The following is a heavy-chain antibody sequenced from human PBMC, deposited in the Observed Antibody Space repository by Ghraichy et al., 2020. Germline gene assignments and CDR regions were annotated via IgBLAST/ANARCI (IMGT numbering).Heavy chain of an antibody. Sequence: GGSLRLSCAASGFTFRNAGMSWVRQAPGKGLEWVGHIKNREHKGGTDYAASVKGRFTVSRDDSENTLYLHMNSLKGEDTAKYYCTMSTWRREHSTEYFHYWGQGTLVTVSP. D-gene: IGHD1/OR15-1a*01. V-gene: IGHV3-15*01. CDR3: TMSTWRREHSTEYFHY. CDR2: IKNREHKGGT. J-gene: IGHJ1*01. CDR1: GFTFRNAG.